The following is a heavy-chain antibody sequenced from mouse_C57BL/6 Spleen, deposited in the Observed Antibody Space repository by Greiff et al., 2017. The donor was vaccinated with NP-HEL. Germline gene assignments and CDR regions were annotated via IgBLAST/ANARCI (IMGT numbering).Heavy chain of an antibody. J-gene: IGHJ4*01. Sequence: QVQLQQSGPELVKPGASVKISCKASGYAFSSSWMNWVKQRPGKGLEWIGRIYPGDGDTNYNGKFKGKATLTADKSSSTAYMQLSSLTSEDSAVYFCARPHDGDAMDYWGQGTSVTVSS. CDR3: ARPHDGDAMDY. V-gene: IGHV1-82*01. CDR2: IYPGDGDT. D-gene: IGHD2-3*01. CDR1: GYAFSSSW.